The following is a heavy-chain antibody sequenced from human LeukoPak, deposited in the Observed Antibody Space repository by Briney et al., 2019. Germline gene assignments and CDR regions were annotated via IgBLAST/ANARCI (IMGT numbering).Heavy chain of an antibody. CDR3: ARRAYYESSGYYLFDY. CDR2: IYLGDADT. J-gene: IGHJ4*02. D-gene: IGHD3-22*01. V-gene: IGHV5-51*01. CDR1: GYSPTGYW. Sequence: GESLKISCKGPGYSPTGYWIAWVRQMPGKGLECMGIIYLGDADTTYSPSFQGQVAISADKSINTAYLQWKSLKASDTAMYFCARRAYYESSGYYLFDYWGQGTAVTVAS.